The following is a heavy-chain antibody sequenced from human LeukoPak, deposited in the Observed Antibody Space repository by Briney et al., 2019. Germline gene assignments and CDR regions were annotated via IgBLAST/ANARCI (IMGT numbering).Heavy chain of an antibody. Sequence: PSETLSLTCAVYGGSFSGYYWSWIRQPPGKGLEWIGEINHSGSTNYNPSLKSRVTISVDTSKNQFSLKLSSVTAADTAVYYCARGPTHQTKDFDYWGQGTLVTVSS. V-gene: IGHV4-34*01. CDR1: GGSFSGYY. D-gene: IGHD1-14*01. CDR3: ARGPTHQTKDFDY. J-gene: IGHJ4*02. CDR2: INHSGST.